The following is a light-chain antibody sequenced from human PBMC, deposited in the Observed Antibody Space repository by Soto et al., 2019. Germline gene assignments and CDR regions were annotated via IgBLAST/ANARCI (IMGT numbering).Light chain of an antibody. V-gene: IGKV1-12*01. J-gene: IGKJ5*01. Sequence: DIPMTQSPSSVYASVGDRVTITCRASQGVSTWLAWYQQNPGKAPNLLIYTASSLQSGVPSRFSGRGSGTDFTLTIHGLQPEDFATYCCQQAASFPLTFGQWTRLEIK. CDR2: TAS. CDR1: QGVSTW. CDR3: QQAASFPLT.